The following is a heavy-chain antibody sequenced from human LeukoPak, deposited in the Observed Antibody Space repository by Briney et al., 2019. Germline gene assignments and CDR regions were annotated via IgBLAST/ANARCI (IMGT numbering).Heavy chain of an antibody. J-gene: IGHJ3*02. CDR1: GFTFDDYA. D-gene: IGHD2-15*01. CDR3: AGGGSYWDDAFDI. V-gene: IGHV3-9*03. CDR2: ISWNSGSI. Sequence: GGSLRLSCAASGFTFDDYAMHWVRHAPGKGLEWVSGISWNSGSIGYADSVKGRFTISRDNAKNSLYLQMNSLRAEDMALYYCAGGGSYWDDAFDIWGQGTMVTVSS.